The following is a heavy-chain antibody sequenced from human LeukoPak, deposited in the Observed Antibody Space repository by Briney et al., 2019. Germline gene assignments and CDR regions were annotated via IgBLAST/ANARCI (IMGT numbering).Heavy chain of an antibody. Sequence: SETLSLTCTVSGGSFSDFYWSWIRQPPGKRLEWIGYVSKSESTNYSPSLKSRVTISLDTSKNQFSLKLSSVTAADTAVYYCARDGYSGSYHDWGQGTLVTVSS. CDR1: GGSFSDFY. V-gene: IGHV4-59*01. J-gene: IGHJ4*02. CDR3: ARDGYSGSYHD. D-gene: IGHD1-26*01. CDR2: VSKSEST.